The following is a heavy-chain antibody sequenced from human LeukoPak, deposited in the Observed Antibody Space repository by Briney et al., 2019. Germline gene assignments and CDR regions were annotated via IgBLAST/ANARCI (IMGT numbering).Heavy chain of an antibody. J-gene: IGHJ2*01. CDR1: GGSISSYY. Sequence: PSETLSLTCTVSGGSISSYYWSWIRQPPGKGLEWSGYIYYSGSTNYNPSLKSRVTISVDTSKNQFSLKLSSVTAADTAVYYCARDRNTIFGVAFDLNWYFDLWGRGTLVTVSS. CDR2: IYYSGST. CDR3: ARDRNTIFGVAFDLNWYFDL. V-gene: IGHV4-59*01. D-gene: IGHD3-3*01.